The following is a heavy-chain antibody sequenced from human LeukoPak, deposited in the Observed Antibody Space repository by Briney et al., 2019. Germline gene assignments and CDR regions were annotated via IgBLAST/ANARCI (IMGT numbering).Heavy chain of an antibody. Sequence: GGSLRLSCAASGFTVSSNYMSWVRQAPGKGLEWVSVIYSGGSTYYADSVKGRFTISRDDSKNTLYLQMNSLRAEDTAVYYCARGTAIAVAGTAGDDAFDIWGQGTMVTVSS. CDR2: IYSGGST. J-gene: IGHJ3*02. D-gene: IGHD6-19*01. CDR3: ARGTAIAVAGTAGDDAFDI. CDR1: GFTVSSNY. V-gene: IGHV3-66*01.